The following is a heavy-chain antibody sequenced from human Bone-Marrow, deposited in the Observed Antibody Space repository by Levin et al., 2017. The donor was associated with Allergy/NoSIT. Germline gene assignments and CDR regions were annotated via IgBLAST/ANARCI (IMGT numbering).Heavy chain of an antibody. CDR2: IKTDGTAQ. CDR3: ARCEDY. J-gene: IGHJ4*01. V-gene: IGHV3-7*01. Sequence: GVLKISCAASGFNFGNFWMSWVRQAPGKGLEWVASIKTDGTAQYYVDSVKGRFTISRDNAKNSLYLQMNSLRDEDTAMYYCARCEDYWGHGTLVTVSS. CDR1: GFNFGNFW.